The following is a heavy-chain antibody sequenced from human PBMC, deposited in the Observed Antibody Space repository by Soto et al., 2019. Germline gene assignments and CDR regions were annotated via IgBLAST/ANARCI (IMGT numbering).Heavy chain of an antibody. CDR3: ARDEVGCSGGSCYSFNYYYGMDV. V-gene: IGHV3-48*02. Sequence: GGSLRLSCAASGFTFSSYSMNWVRQAPGKGLEWVSYISSSSSTIYYADSVKGRFTISRDNAKNSLYLQMNSLRDEDTAVYYCARDEVGCSGGSCYSFNYYYGMDVWGQGTTVTVSS. CDR1: GFTFSSYS. D-gene: IGHD2-15*01. CDR2: ISSSSSTI. J-gene: IGHJ6*02.